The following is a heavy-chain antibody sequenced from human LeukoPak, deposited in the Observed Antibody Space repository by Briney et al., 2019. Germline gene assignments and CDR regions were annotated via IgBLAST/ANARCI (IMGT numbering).Heavy chain of an antibody. D-gene: IGHD3-10*01. CDR3: ARVGVGSYHFDD. CDR1: GFTFSSYW. Sequence: GGSLRPSCAASGFTFSSYWMHWVRQAPEKGLVWVSRINPDRSTTTYADSVEGRFTISRDNARNTLYLQMNSLRVEDTAVYYCARVGVGSYHFDDWGQGTLVTVSS. J-gene: IGHJ4*02. CDR2: INPDRSTT. V-gene: IGHV3-74*01.